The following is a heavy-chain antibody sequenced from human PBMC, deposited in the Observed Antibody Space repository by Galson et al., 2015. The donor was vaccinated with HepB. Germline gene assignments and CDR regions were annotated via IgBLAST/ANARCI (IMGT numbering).Heavy chain of an antibody. CDR3: VKAKTVAGTSHRFDY. V-gene: IGHV3-23*01. CDR1: GITFSNYA. J-gene: IGHJ4*02. Sequence: SLRLSCAASGITFSNYAMNWVRQAPGKGLEWVSAISSNGGTTYYAGSVKGRFTISRDNSMNTLYLQMNSLRADDTAVYYCVKAKTVAGTSHRFDYWGQGTLVAVSS. CDR2: ISSNGGTT. D-gene: IGHD6-19*01.